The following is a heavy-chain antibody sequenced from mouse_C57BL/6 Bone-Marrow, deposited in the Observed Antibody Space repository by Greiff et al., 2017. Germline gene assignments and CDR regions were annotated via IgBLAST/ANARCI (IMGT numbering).Heavy chain of an antibody. CDR1: GFTFSDYY. Sequence: EVQLVESGGGLVQPGGSLKLSCAASGFTFSDYYMYWVRQTPGKRLEWVAYISNGGGSTYYPDTVKGRFTISRDNAKNTLYLQMSRLKSEYTAMYYCARLLTGTGYFDYWGQGTTLTVSS. J-gene: IGHJ2*01. D-gene: IGHD4-1*01. CDR3: ARLLTGTGYFDY. V-gene: IGHV5-12*01. CDR2: ISNGGGST.